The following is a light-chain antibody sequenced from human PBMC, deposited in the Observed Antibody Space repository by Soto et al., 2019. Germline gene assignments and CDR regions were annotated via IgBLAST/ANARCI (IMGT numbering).Light chain of an antibody. CDR1: QSVSSSY. CDR3: QQYGSSPRVT. CDR2: GAS. V-gene: IGKV3-20*01. Sequence: DIVSTQSPVTLSFPPRPVPTLSCSSSQSVSSSYLAWYQQKPGQAPRLLIYGASSRATGIPDRFSGSGSGTDFTLTISRLEPEDFAVYYCQQYGSSPRVTFGQGTRLEIK. J-gene: IGKJ5*01.